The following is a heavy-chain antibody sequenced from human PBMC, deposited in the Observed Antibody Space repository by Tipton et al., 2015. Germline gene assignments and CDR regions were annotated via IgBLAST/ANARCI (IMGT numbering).Heavy chain of an antibody. Sequence: VQLVQSGAEVKKPGESLKISCKGSGYSFTSYWIGWVRQMPGKGLEWMGIIYPGDSDTRYSPSFQGQVTISADKSISTAYLQWSSLKASDTAMYYCARTYYYDSSGGAINGFDIWGQGTMVTVSS. J-gene: IGHJ3*02. CDR1: GYSFTSYW. CDR3: ARTYYYDSSGGAINGFDI. V-gene: IGHV5-51*01. D-gene: IGHD3-22*01. CDR2: IYPGDSDT.